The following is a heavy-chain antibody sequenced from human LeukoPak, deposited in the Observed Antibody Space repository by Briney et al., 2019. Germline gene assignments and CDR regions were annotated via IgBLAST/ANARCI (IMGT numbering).Heavy chain of an antibody. CDR1: GFTFSSYG. J-gene: IGHJ6*03. Sequence: PGGSLRLSCAASGFTFSSYGMHWVRQAPGKGLEWVAFIRYDGSNKYYADSVKGRFTISRDNAKNSQYLQMNSLRVEDTALYYCARDGYYDILTPYYYYYMDVWGKGTTVTVSS. D-gene: IGHD3-9*01. V-gene: IGHV3-30*02. CDR2: IRYDGSNK. CDR3: ARDGYYDILTPYYYYYMDV.